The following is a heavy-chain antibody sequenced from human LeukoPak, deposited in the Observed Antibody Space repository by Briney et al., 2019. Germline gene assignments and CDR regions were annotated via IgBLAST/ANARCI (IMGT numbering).Heavy chain of an antibody. CDR1: GFTFSSYS. Sequence: GGSLRLSCAASGFTFSSYSMNWVRQAPGKGLEWVSSISSSSSYIYYADSVKGRSTISRDNAKNSLYLQMNSLRAEDTAVYYCAREVVGATGEYWGQGTLVTVSS. V-gene: IGHV3-21*01. J-gene: IGHJ4*02. D-gene: IGHD1-26*01. CDR3: AREVVGATGEY. CDR2: ISSSSSYI.